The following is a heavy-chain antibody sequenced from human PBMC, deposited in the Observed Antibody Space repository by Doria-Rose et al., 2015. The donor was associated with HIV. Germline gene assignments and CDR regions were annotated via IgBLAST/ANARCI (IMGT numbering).Heavy chain of an antibody. Sequence: QVTLKESGPVLVKPTETLTLTCTVSGVSLSSPGMGVSWIRQPPGKALEWLANIFSDDERSYKTSLKSRLTISRGTSKRQVVLTMTDMDPVDTATYYCARIKSSRWYHKYYFDFWGQGTLAIVSA. CDR3: ARIKSSRWYHKYYFDF. CDR2: IFSDDER. CDR1: GVSLSSPGMG. D-gene: IGHD6-13*01. V-gene: IGHV2-26*01. J-gene: IGHJ4*02.